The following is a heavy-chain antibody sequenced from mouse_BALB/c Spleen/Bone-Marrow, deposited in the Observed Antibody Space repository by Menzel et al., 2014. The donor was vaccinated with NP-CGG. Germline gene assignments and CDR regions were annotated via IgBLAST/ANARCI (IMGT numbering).Heavy chain of an antibody. V-gene: IGHV1-54*01. Sequence: QVQLQQSGAGLVRPGTSVKVSCKASGYAFTDYLMERLKPRPGQGLEWIGVINPGSGSTNYNEKFKDKATLTADKSSSTAYMQLSSLTSDDSAVYFCARYDGYFDYWGQGTILTVSS. CDR3: ARYDGYFDY. D-gene: IGHD2-3*01. CDR1: GYAFTDYL. J-gene: IGHJ2*01. CDR2: INPGSGST.